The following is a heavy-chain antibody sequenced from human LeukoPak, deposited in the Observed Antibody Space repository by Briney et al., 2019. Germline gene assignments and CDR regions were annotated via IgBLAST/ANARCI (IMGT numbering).Heavy chain of an antibody. D-gene: IGHD1-26*01. J-gene: IGHJ4*02. V-gene: IGHV4-39*01. CDR1: GGSISSSSYY. CDR2: IYYSGST. CDR3: ARRYMVGALSFDY. Sequence: PSETLSLTCTVSGGSISSSSYYWGWIRQPPGKGLEWIGSIYYSGSTYYNPSLKSRVTISVDTSKNQFSLKLSSVTAADTAVYYCARRYMVGALSFDYWGQGTLVTVSS.